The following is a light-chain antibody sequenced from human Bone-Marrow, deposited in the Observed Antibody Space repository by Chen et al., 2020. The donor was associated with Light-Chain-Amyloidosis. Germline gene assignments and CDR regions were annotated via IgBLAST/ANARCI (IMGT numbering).Light chain of an antibody. CDR3: QQHYGAPLT. CDR1: PSVLSSSDNKNY. J-gene: IGKJ1*01. V-gene: IGKV4-1*01. CDR2: WAS. Sequence: DFVMTQSPDSLAVSLGERATINCKSSPSVLSSSDNKNYLAWYQQKPGQPPKLLIYWASTRESGVPDRFSGSGSGTDCILTISSLQAEDVAGYYCQQHYGAPLTFGQGTKVEIK.